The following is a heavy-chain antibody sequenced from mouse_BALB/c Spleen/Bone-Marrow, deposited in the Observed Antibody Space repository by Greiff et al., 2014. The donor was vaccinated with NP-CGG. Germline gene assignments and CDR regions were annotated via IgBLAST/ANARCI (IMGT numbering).Heavy chain of an antibody. CDR1: GYTFTSYY. CDR3: ARSLSRYAMDY. D-gene: IGHD6-2*01. CDR2: IYPGNVNT. Sequence: VMLVESGPELVKPGASVRISCKASGYTFTSYYIHWVKQRPGQGLEWIGWIYPGNVNTKYNEKFKGKATLTADKSSSTAYMQLSSLTSEDSAVYFCARSLSRYAMDYWGQGTSVTASS. V-gene: IGHV1S56*01. J-gene: IGHJ4*01.